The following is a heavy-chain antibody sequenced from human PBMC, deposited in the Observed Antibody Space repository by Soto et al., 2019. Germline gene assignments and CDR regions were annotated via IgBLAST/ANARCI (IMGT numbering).Heavy chain of an antibody. CDR1: GFTFSNAW. J-gene: IGHJ4*02. D-gene: IGHD6-13*01. V-gene: IGHV3-15*07. Sequence: EVQLVESGGGLVKPGRSLRLSCATSGFTFSNAWMNWVRQAPGMGLEWVGRIKSKTEGGTTAYAAPGKGRFTISRDDSNNSLYLQMNSLKTEDTAVYYCTTDGSRWDIDYWGQGTLVTVSS. CDR2: IKSKTEGGTT. CDR3: TTDGSRWDIDY.